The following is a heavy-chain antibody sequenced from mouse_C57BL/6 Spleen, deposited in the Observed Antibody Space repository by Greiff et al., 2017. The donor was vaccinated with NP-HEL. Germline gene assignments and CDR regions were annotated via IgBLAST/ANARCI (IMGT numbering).Heavy chain of an antibody. CDR1: GFTFSDYG. V-gene: IGHV5-15*01. Sequence: EVQLMESGGGLVQPGGSLKLSCAASGFTFSDYGMAWVRQAPRKGPEWVAFISNLAYSIYYADTVTGRFTISRENAKNTLYLEMSSLRSEDTAMYYCARQGGSSYHWYFDVWGTGTTVTVSS. CDR3: ARQGGSSYHWYFDV. J-gene: IGHJ1*03. CDR2: ISNLAYSI. D-gene: IGHD1-1*01.